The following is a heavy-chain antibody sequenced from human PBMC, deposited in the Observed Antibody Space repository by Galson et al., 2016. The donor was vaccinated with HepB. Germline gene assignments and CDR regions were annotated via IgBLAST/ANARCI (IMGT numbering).Heavy chain of an antibody. Sequence: SLRLSCAASGFNFTPYSMNWVRQAPGEGLEWLSYISTSSTTIYYADSVKGRFTISRDNAKSSLYLEMNSLRVEDTAVYYGARDPTGYSGTNYYFGMDVWGQGTTVIVSS. V-gene: IGHV3-48*04. D-gene: IGHD1/OR15-1a*01. CDR2: ISTSSTTI. CDR3: ARDPTGYSGTNYYFGMDV. J-gene: IGHJ6*02. CDR1: GFNFTPYS.